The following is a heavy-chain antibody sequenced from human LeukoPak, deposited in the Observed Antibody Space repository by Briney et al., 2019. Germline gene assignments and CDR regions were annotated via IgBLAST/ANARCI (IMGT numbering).Heavy chain of an antibody. V-gene: IGHV3-23*01. CDR2: FSGSGGGT. CDR3: AKDRCSNGIGCYYYYMDV. CDR1: GFTFSSYA. D-gene: IGHD2-8*01. J-gene: IGHJ6*03. Sequence: GGSLRLSCAASGFTFSSYAMSWVRQAPGKGLEWVSAFSGSGGGTYYGDSVKGRFSISRDSSKNILYLQMNSLRAEDTAVYYCAKDRCSNGIGCYYYYMDVWGKGTTVTISS.